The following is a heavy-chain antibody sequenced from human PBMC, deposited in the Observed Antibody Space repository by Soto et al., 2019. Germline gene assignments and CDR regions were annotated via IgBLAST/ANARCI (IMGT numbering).Heavy chain of an antibody. CDR1: GFTFSSYA. D-gene: IGHD3-10*01. CDR2: INYIGRTT. V-gene: IGHV3-23*01. J-gene: IGHJ6*02. CDR3: VKQRGSGKTYYYNMDV. Sequence: EVQLLESGGGLVQPGGSLRLSCETSGFTFSSYAMTWVRQAPGMGLEWVAVINYIGRTTFHAQSVKGRFTISRDNSMNPVFLPKDSLRAGDPAGYYCVKQRGSGKTYYYNMDVWGLGTTVIVSS.